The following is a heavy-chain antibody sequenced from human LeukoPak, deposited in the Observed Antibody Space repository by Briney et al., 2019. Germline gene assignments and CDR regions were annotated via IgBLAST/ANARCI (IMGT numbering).Heavy chain of an antibody. V-gene: IGHV3-53*01. J-gene: IGHJ6*02. CDR1: GFTVSSNY. Sequence: PGGSLRVSCAASGFTVSSNYMNWVRQAPGKGLEWVSVIYSGGGTYYADSVKGRFTISRDNSKNTVYLQMNSLRVEDSAVYYCARDSETETGWYYYGMDVWGQGTTVTVSS. CDR3: ARDSETETGWYYYGMDV. CDR2: IYSGGGT. D-gene: IGHD1-1*01.